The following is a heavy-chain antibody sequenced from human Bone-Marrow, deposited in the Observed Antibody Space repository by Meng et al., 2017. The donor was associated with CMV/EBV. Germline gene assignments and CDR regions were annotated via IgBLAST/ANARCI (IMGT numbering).Heavy chain of an antibody. J-gene: IGHJ4*02. CDR3: AKVRGSGLIWFGEIDD. CDR2: IYSGGSST. CDR1: GFTFSSYA. D-gene: IGHD3-10*01. Sequence: GGSLRLSCAASGFTFSSYAMSWVRQAPGKGLEWVSVIYSGGSSTYYADSVKGRFTISRDNSKNTLYLQMNSLRAEDTAVYYCAKVRGSGLIWFGEIDDWGQGTLVTVAS. V-gene: IGHV3-23*03.